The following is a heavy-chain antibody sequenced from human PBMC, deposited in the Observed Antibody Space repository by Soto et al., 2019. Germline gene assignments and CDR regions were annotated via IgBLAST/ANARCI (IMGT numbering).Heavy chain of an antibody. D-gene: IGHD5-12*01. Sequence: PGGSLRLSCAASGFTFSNYAMHWVRQAPGKGLEWVAIIWYDGSNKYYADSVKGRFTISRDNSKNTLYLQLNSLRAEDTAVYYCARDKRGYDDNDLDNWGQGTLVTVSS. CDR1: GFTFSNYA. CDR3: ARDKRGYDDNDLDN. J-gene: IGHJ4*02. CDR2: IWYDGSNK. V-gene: IGHV3-33*01.